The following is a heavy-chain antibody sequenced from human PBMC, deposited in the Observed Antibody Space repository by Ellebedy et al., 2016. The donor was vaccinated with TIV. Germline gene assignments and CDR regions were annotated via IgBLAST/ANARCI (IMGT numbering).Heavy chain of an antibody. CDR1: GFTFSSYG. V-gene: IGHV3-30*03. D-gene: IGHD6-13*01. CDR3: ARLGVIAAAGASDS. Sequence: PGGSLRLSCAASGFTFSSYGMHRVRQAPGEGLEWVAVISYHGTNTHYADSVKGRSTISRDNSKNTLYLQMNSLRAEDTAVYYCARLGVIAAAGASDSWGQGTLVIVSS. J-gene: IGHJ4*02. CDR2: ISYHGTNT.